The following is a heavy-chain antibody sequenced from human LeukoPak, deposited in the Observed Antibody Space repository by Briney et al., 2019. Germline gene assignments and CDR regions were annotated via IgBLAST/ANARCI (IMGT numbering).Heavy chain of an antibody. D-gene: IGHD3-10*01. CDR1: GFTFEDYG. J-gene: IGHJ6*03. CDR3: ARLSAYYYGSYFYYYMDV. V-gene: IGHV3-20*04. Sequence: GGSLRLSCAASGFTFEDYGLSWVRQTPGKGLEWLCGINWNGGSTGYADSVKGRFIISRDNGKKSLYLQMNSLRAEDTALYYCARLSAYYYGSYFYYYMDVWGKGTTVTVSS. CDR2: INWNGGST.